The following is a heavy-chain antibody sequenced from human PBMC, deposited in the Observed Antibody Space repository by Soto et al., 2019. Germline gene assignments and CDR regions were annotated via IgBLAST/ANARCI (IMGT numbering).Heavy chain of an antibody. CDR3: KEEDGIRVVRSVSAFLLNRSSDL. Sequence: KGLEWVSTFRESGGTTHYADSVKGRFTISRDTAKNMLYLQMNSLRAEDTAIFFFKEEDGIRVVRSVSAFLLNRSSDL. D-gene: IGHD3-10*02. V-gene: IGHV3-23*01. J-gene: IGHJ2*01. CDR2: FRESGGTT.